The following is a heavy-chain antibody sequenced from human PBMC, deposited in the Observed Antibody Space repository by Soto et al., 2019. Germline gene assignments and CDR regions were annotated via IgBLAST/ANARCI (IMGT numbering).Heavy chain of an antibody. CDR2: TYYRSKWYN. D-gene: IGHD3-22*01. CDR1: GDSVSSNSAA. Sequence: QTLSLACAISGDSVSSNSAACNWIRHSPSRGLEWLGRTYYRSKWYNDYAVSVKSRITINPDTSKNQFSLQLNSVTHEDTAVYYCARAHYYDSSGYSDSWFDPWGQGTLVTVYS. V-gene: IGHV6-1*01. CDR3: ARAHYYDSSGYSDSWFDP. J-gene: IGHJ5*02.